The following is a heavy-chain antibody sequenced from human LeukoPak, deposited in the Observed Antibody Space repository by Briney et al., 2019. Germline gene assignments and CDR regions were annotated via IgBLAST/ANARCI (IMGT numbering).Heavy chain of an antibody. CDR3: AKARMGILDTAPIG. CDR2: INWNSGTI. CDR1: GFTFDDYA. Sequence: GGSLRLSCTASGFTFDDYAMHWVRHAPGKGLEWVSGINWNSGTIAYADSVKGRFTISRDNAKNSLYLQMNSLTADDTAVYYCAKARMGILDTAPIGWGQGTLVTVSS. V-gene: IGHV3-9*01. D-gene: IGHD5-18*01. J-gene: IGHJ4*02.